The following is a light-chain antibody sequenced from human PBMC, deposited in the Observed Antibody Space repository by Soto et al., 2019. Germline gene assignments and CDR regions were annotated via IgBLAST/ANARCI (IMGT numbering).Light chain of an antibody. V-gene: IGKV2D-29*01. J-gene: IGKJ3*01. CDR2: EVS. CDR3: LQTLRPPLFT. CDR1: ESLLHGDGKTY. Sequence: EIVLTQTPLSLSVSPGQPASISCKSSESLLHGDGKTYLFWYLQKPGQPPQLLIYEVSNLHSGVTVRFSGSGSGTDFILKISRVEAEDVGVYYCLQTLRPPLFTFGPGTKVDI.